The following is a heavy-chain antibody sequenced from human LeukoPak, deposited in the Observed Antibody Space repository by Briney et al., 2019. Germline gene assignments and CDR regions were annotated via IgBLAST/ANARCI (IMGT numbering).Heavy chain of an antibody. D-gene: IGHD4-17*01. V-gene: IGHV3-21*01. J-gene: IGHJ4*02. Sequence: GGSLRLSCAASGFTFSSYSMNWVRQAPGKGLEWVSFISSSSSYIYYADSVKGRFTISRDNAKNSLYLQMNSLRAEDTAVYYCARDLYDYGDYWGAHFDYWGQGTLVTVSS. CDR1: GFTFSSYS. CDR2: ISSSSSYI. CDR3: ARDLYDYGDYWGAHFDY.